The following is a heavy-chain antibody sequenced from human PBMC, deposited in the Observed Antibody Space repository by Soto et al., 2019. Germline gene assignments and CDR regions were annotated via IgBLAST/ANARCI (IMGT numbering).Heavy chain of an antibody. D-gene: IGHD3-10*01. Sequence: QVQFQESGPGLVKPSETLSLTCTVSGGSIDNYYCSWFRQPPGKGLEWIGYISYSGYSAYNFSLKGRVTMSMDTSKAQFYLTLESVTATDTAVYYCARHGFGPLHGLVDVWGQGTMVIVSS. J-gene: IGHJ6*02. CDR1: GGSIDNYY. CDR3: ARHGFGPLHGLVDV. V-gene: IGHV4-59*08. CDR2: ISYSGYS.